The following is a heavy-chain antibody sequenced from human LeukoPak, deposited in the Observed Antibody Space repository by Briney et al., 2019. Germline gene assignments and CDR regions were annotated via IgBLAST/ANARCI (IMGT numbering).Heavy chain of an antibody. CDR2: IYYSGST. CDR1: GGSISSSSYY. D-gene: IGHD6-6*01. V-gene: IGHV4-39*01. Sequence: PSETLSLTCTVSGGSISSSSYYWGWIRQPPGKGLEWIGSIYYSGSTYYNPSLKSRVTISVDTSKNQFSLKLSSVTAADTAVYYCASSRLPFGSSSPRYYYYYMDVWGKGTTVTVSS. CDR3: ASSRLPFGSSSPRYYYYYMDV. J-gene: IGHJ6*03.